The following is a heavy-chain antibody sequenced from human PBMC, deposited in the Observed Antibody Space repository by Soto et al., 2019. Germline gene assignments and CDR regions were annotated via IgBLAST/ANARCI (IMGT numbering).Heavy chain of an antibody. CDR1: GYTFTSYG. V-gene: IGHV1-18*01. J-gene: IGHJ4*02. Sequence: QVQLVQSGAEVKRPGASVKVSCKASGYTFTSYGISWVRQAPGQVLEWMGGISAYKVNTIHARKLQGRVTMTTETSTSTAYMELRRLRSGATAVYYCARGEDVLLFGYWGQGTLVTVSS. D-gene: IGHD3-10*01. CDR2: ISAYKVNT. CDR3: ARGEDVLLFGY.